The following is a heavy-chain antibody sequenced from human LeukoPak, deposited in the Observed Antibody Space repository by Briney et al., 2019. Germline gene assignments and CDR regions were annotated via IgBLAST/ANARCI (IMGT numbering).Heavy chain of an antibody. Sequence: PGGSLRLSCAASGFTFSSYWMHWVRQAPGKGLVWVSRIKSDGSSTSYADSVKGRFTISRDNAKNTLYLQMNSLRAEDTAVYYCARHYSSSWYENYYYYMDVWGKGTTVTVSS. J-gene: IGHJ6*03. D-gene: IGHD6-13*01. CDR3: ARHYSSSWYENYYYYMDV. CDR2: IKSDGSST. V-gene: IGHV3-74*01. CDR1: GFTFSSYW.